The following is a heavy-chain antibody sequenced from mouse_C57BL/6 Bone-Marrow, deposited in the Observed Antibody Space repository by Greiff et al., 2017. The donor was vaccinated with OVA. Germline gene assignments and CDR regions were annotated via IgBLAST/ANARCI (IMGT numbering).Heavy chain of an antibody. D-gene: IGHD1-1*01. Sequence: DVMLVESGGGLVQSGRSLRLSCATSGFTFSDFYMEWVRQAPGKGLEWIAASRNKANDYTTEYSASVKGRFIVSRDTSQSILYLQMNALRAEDTAIYYCARDSLLRFDVWGTGTTVTVSS. CDR3: ARDSLLRFDV. CDR2: SRNKANDYTT. V-gene: IGHV7-1*01. J-gene: IGHJ1*03. CDR1: GFTFSDFY.